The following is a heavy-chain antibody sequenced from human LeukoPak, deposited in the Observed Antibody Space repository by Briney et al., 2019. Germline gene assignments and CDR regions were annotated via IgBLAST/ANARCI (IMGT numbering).Heavy chain of an antibody. CDR1: GYNFTNYW. V-gene: IGHV5-51*01. J-gene: IGHJ4*02. Sequence: GESLKISCKGSGYNFTNYWIGWVRQVPGKGLEWMGIIYPGDSDTRYSPSFQGQVTISADKSTSTAYLQWSSLKASDTAMYYCARRSSGWYQDYWGQGTLVTVSS. D-gene: IGHD6-19*01. CDR2: IYPGDSDT. CDR3: ARRSSGWYQDY.